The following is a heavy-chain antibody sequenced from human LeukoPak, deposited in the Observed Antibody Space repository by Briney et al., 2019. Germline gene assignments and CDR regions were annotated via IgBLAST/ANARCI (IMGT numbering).Heavy chain of an antibody. CDR1: GFTFGSYS. CDR3: ARKAYGLDV. CDR2: IKQDGSEK. Sequence: PGGSLRLSCAASGFTFGSYSMNWVRQAPGKGLEWVANIKQDGSEKYYVDSVKGRFTISRDNAENSLYLQMNSLRADDTAVYYCARKAYGLDVWGQGTTVTVSS. J-gene: IGHJ6*02. V-gene: IGHV3-7*03.